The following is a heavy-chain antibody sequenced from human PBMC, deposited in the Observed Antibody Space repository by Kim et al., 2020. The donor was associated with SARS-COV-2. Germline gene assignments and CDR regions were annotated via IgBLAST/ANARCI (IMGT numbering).Heavy chain of an antibody. CDR2: INHSGST. CDR3: ARGTPVTTFYYYYYGMD. V-gene: IGHV4-34*01. J-gene: IGHJ6*01. CDR1: GLSFSGSY. D-gene: IGHD4-17*01. Sequence: SETLSLTCAIYGLSFSGSYWSWIRQPPGKGLEWIGEINHSGSTNYNLSLKSRVTISVDTSKNQFSLKLSSVTAADTAVYYCARGTPVTTFYYYYYGMD.